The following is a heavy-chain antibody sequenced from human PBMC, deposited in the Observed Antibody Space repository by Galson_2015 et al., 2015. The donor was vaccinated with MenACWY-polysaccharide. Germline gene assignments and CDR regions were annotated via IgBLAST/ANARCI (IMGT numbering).Heavy chain of an antibody. Sequence: SLRLSCAASGFTFSSYGMHWVRQAPGKGLEWVAVISYDGSNKYYADSVKGRFTISRDNSKNTLYLQMSSLRAEDTAVYYCAKGGNGGDYWGQGTLVTVSS. CDR2: ISYDGSNK. D-gene: IGHD1-1*01. V-gene: IGHV3-30*18. CDR1: GFTFSSYG. J-gene: IGHJ4*02. CDR3: AKGGNGGDY.